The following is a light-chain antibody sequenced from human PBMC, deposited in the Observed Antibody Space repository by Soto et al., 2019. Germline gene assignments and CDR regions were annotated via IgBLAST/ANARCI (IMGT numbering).Light chain of an antibody. CDR1: QSVSRDN. CDR3: QQYDRAPYI. J-gene: IGKJ2*01. V-gene: IGKV3-20*01. Sequence: EIVLTQSPGTLCLSPGERGTLSCRASQSVSRDNLAWYQQKPGQAPRLLIYGASSRAPGIPDRFSGSGSGTDFTLTISRLEPEDFAVYYCQQYDRAPYIFGQGSKVEIK. CDR2: GAS.